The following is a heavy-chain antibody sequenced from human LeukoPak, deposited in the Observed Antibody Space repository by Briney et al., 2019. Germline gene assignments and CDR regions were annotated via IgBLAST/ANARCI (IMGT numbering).Heavy chain of an antibody. CDR3: ARAGTATVITSFGY. Sequence: SETLSLTCTVSGGSIGSSSYYWGWIRQPPGKGLNWIGSIYYSGSTYYNPSLKSRVTVSVDTSKNQFSLKLSSVTAADTAVYYCARAGTATVITSFGYWGQGTLVTVSS. V-gene: IGHV4-39*07. D-gene: IGHD4-17*01. J-gene: IGHJ4*02. CDR2: IYYSGST. CDR1: GGSIGSSSYY.